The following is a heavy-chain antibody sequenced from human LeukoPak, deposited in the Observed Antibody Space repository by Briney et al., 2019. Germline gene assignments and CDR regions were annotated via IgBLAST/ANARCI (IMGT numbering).Heavy chain of an antibody. J-gene: IGHJ5*01. V-gene: IGHV4-4*02. CDR3: ARDSGWHSDS. CDR2: VYRSGTA. Sequence: SETLSLTCAVSGDSISSNKWWHWVRQAPGKGLEWIGEVYRSGTANYNPSLKNRVTISVDKSKNQFSLNLRSVTAADTAVYYCARDSGWHSDSWGQGTLVTVSP. CDR1: GDSISSNKW. D-gene: IGHD6-19*01.